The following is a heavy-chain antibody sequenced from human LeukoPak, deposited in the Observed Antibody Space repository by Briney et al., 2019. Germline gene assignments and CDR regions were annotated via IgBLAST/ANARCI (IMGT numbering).Heavy chain of an antibody. V-gene: IGHV3-21*01. Sequence: PGGSLRLSCAASGFTFSSYSMNWVRQAPGKGLEWVSSISSSLTYIYYADSVKGRFTISRDNAKNSLYLQMNSLRAEDTAVYYCARSMGITGSWYYFDYRGQGTLVTVSS. CDR1: GFTFSSYS. CDR2: ISSSLTYI. CDR3: ARSMGITGSWYYFDY. D-gene: IGHD2-8*02. J-gene: IGHJ4*02.